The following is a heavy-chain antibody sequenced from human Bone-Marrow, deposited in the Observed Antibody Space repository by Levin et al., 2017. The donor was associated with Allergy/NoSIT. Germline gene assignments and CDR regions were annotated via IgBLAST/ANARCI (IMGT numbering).Heavy chain of an antibody. D-gene: IGHD6-6*01. CDR2: ISSSSSYI. CDR1: GFTFSSYS. J-gene: IGHJ4*02. CDR3: ARELVAARPVDY. V-gene: IGHV3-21*01. Sequence: GGSLRLSCAASGFTFSSYSMNWVRQAPGKGLEWVSSISSSSSYIYYADSVKGRFTISRDNAKNSLYLQMNSLRAEDTAVYYCARELVAARPVDYWGQGTLVTVSS.